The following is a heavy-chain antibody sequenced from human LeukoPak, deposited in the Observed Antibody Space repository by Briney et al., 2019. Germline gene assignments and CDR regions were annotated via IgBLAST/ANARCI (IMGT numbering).Heavy chain of an antibody. CDR2: ISRSTSTI. D-gene: IGHD2-15*01. J-gene: IGHJ4*02. CDR3: ARGLGYCGGGSCYSFNDY. V-gene: IGHV3-48*01. Sequence: PGGSLRLSCAASGFTFSSYSMNWVRQAPGKGLEWVSYISRSTSTIYYADSVKGRFTISRDNAKNSLYLQMNSLRAEDTGVYYCARGLGYCGGGSCYSFNDYWGQGTLVTVSS. CDR1: GFTFSSYS.